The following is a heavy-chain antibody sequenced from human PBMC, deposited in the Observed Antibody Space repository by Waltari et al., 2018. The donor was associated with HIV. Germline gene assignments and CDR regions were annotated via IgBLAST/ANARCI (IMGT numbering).Heavy chain of an antibody. J-gene: IGHJ2*01. CDR2: ISAYNGNT. CDR3: ARVGLNYYGSGSYYWYFDL. D-gene: IGHD3-10*01. V-gene: IGHV1-18*01. CDR1: GYTFTSYG. Sequence: QVQLVQSGAEVTKPGASVKVSCKASGYTFTSYGISWVRQAPGQGLEWMGWISAYNGNTNYAQKLQGRVTMTTDTSTSTAYMELRSLRSDDTAVYYCARVGLNYYGSGSYYWYFDLWGRGTLVTVSS.